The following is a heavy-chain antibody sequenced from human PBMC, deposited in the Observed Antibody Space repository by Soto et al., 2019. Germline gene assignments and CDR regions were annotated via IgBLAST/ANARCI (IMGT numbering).Heavy chain of an antibody. CDR1: GFTFSSYA. J-gene: IGHJ6*02. CDR2: ISGSGGST. Sequence: GGSLRLSCAASGFTFSSYAMSWVRQAPGKGLEWVSAISGSGGSTYYADSVKGRFTISRDNSKNTLYLQMNSLRAEDTAVYYCAKDTYYYGSGSYYNGPDYYYYGMDVWGQGTTVTVSS. D-gene: IGHD3-10*01. CDR3: AKDTYYYGSGSYYNGPDYYYYGMDV. V-gene: IGHV3-23*01.